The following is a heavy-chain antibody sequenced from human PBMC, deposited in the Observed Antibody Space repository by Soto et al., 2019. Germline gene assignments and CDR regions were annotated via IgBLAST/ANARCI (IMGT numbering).Heavy chain of an antibody. CDR2: IYWDDDK. V-gene: IGHV2-5*02. CDR1: GFSLSTSGVG. J-gene: IGHJ4*02. D-gene: IGHD3-10*01. Sequence: QITLKESGPTLVKPTQPLTLTCTFSGFSLSTSGVGVGWIRQPPGKALEWLALIYWDDDKRYSPSLKSRLTITKDTSKNQVVLTMTNMDPVDTYSYYCAHKGKYYYGSGYYYLDYWGQGTLVTVSS. CDR3: AHKGKYYYGSGYYYLDY.